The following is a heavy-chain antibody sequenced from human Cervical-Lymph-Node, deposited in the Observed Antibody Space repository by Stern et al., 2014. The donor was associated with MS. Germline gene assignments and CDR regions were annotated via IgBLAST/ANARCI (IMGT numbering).Heavy chain of an antibody. J-gene: IGHJ6*02. V-gene: IGHV1-69*01. CDR2: VGPIFGKP. CDR3: ASPLTATSVPFGYYGMDV. D-gene: IGHD4-17*01. Sequence: VQLVQSGAEVKKPGASVKVSCKASGGPFSNYATSWVRKAPGQGLEWMGGVGPIFGKPNYAQKFQGRVTITADESTSTAYMDLSSLRSEDTAVYYCASPLTATSVPFGYYGMDVWGQGTTVTVS. CDR1: GGPFSNYA.